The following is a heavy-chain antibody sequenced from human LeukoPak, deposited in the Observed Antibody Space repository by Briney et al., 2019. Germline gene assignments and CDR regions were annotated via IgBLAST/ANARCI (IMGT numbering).Heavy chain of an antibody. CDR2: INQDGTEK. J-gene: IGHJ5*02. Sequence: PGGSLRLSCAASGFTFTTYWMTWVRQAPGKGLEWVASINQDGTEKYYVDSVKGRFTISRDNAKNSLYLQMNSLRAEDTAVYYCARLPWGSGMETWFDPWGQGTLVTVSS. V-gene: IGHV3-7*01. CDR3: ARLPWGSGMETWFDP. D-gene: IGHD3-10*01. CDR1: GFTFTTYW.